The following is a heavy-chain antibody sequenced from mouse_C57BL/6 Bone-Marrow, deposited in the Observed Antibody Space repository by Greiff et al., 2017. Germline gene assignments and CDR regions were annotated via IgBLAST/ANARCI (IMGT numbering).Heavy chain of an antibody. V-gene: IGHV1-55*01. CDR1: GYTFTSYW. D-gene: IGHD1-1*01. J-gene: IGHJ4*01. CDR3: AREGVVADYYAMDY. Sequence: QVQLQQPGAELVKPGASVKMSCKASGYTFTSYWITWVKQRLGQGLEWIGDIYPGSGSTNYNEKFKSKATLTVDTSSSTAYMQLSSLTSEDSAVYYCAREGVVADYYAMDYWGQGTSVTVSS. CDR2: IYPGSGST.